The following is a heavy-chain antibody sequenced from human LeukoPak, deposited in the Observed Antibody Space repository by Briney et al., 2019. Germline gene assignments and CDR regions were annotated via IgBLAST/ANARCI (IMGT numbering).Heavy chain of an antibody. CDR1: GYPFTEYY. CDR2: INPNNVDT. Sequence: ASVKVSCKASGYPFTEYYMHCVRQAPGQGLEWMVCINPNNVDTSYAQKFQGRVTMTRDTSISTAYMELSSLRCDDTAVYYCAKGRNMAVGRTSWVAHWGQRTLVPVPS. J-gene: IGHJ4*02. CDR3: AKGRNMAVGRTSWVAH. D-gene: IGHD2-2*01. V-gene: IGHV1-2*02.